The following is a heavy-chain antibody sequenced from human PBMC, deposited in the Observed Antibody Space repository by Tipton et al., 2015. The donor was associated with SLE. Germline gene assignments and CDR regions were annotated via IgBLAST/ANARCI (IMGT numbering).Heavy chain of an antibody. CDR1: GDSVSSNSAA. Sequence: PGLVKPSQTLSLTCAISGDSVSSNSAAWNWIRQSPSRGLEWLGRTYYRSKWYNDYAVSVKSRITINPDTSKNQFSLQLNSVTPEDTAVYYCAREDCSSTSCYQDAFDIWSQGTMVTVSS. J-gene: IGHJ3*02. V-gene: IGHV6-1*01. CDR3: AREDCSSTSCYQDAFDI. D-gene: IGHD2-2*01. CDR2: TYYRSKWYN.